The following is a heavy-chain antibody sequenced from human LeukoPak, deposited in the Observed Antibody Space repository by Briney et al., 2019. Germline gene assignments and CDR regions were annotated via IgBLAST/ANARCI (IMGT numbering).Heavy chain of an antibody. V-gene: IGHV3-7*03. D-gene: IGHD4-11*01. Sequence: GGFLRLSCAASGFTFSSYWMSWVRQAPGKGLEWVADIKEDGSEKYYADSVKGRFTISRDNSKNTLYLQMNSLRAEDTAVYYCAKGMTTVTRYYFDYWGQGTLVTVSS. CDR1: GFTFSSYW. CDR3: AKGMTTVTRYYFDY. J-gene: IGHJ4*02. CDR2: IKEDGSEK.